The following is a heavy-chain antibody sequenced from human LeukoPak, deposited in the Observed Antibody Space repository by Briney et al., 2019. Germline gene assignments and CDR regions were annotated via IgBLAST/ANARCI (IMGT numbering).Heavy chain of an antibody. CDR2: IKQDGTEE. J-gene: IGHJ4*02. D-gene: IGHD2-2*01. CDR1: GFTFSSYW. Sequence: GGSLRLSCAASGFTFSSYWMSWVRRAPGKGLEWVANIKQDGTEEYYVDSVRGRFSISKDNAKNSLYLQMNSLRAEDTAVYYCARDPCREALDYWGQGALVTVSS. CDR3: ARDPCREALDY. V-gene: IGHV3-7*03.